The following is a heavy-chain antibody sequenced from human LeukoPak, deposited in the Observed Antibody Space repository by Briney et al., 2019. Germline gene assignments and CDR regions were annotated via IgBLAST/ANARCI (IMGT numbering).Heavy chain of an antibody. CDR3: ARILVCSSTSCYTSGNYYYYGMDV. J-gene: IGHJ6*02. V-gene: IGHV1-18*01. D-gene: IGHD2-2*02. CDR2: ISAYNGNT. Sequence: GASVKVSCKASGGTFSSYAISWVRQAPGQGLEWMGWISAYNGNTNYAQKLQGRVTMTTDTSTSTAYMELRSLRSDDTAVYYCARILVCSSTSCYTSGNYYYYGMDVWGQGTTVTVSS. CDR1: GGTFSSYA.